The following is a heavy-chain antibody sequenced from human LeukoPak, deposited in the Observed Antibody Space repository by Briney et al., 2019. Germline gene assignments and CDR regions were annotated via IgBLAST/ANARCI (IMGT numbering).Heavy chain of an antibody. CDR1: GYSFTNFW. V-gene: IGHV5-51*01. J-gene: IGHJ4*02. Sequence: PGESLKISCKGSGYSFTNFWIAWVRPMPGKGLEWMGIIYPGDSDTRYNPSFQGQVTISADKSISTAYLQWSSLKASDTAMYYCARDGGSAYYFDYWGQGTLVTVSS. D-gene: IGHD1-26*01. CDR2: IYPGDSDT. CDR3: ARDGGSAYYFDY.